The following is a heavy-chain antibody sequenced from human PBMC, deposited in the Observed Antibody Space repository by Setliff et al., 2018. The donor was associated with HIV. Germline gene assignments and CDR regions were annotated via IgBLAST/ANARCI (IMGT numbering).Heavy chain of an antibody. V-gene: IGHV4-4*07. CDR1: DDPISSYY. D-gene: IGHD2-15*01. CDR2: LYVSGDT. CDR3: ALTGHRLLRGYMDV. Sequence: SATLSLTCYVTDDPISSYYWSWVRQPAGKGLEWIGRLYVSGDTNYNPSLKSRVTMSLDTSKKHFSLKLKSVTAADTAVYYCALTGHRLLRGYMDVWGKGTTVTVSS. J-gene: IGHJ6*03.